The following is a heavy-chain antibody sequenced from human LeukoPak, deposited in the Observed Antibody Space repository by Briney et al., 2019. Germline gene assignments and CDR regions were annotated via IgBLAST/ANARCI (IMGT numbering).Heavy chain of an antibody. J-gene: IGHJ5*02. CDR3: ARGQGYCSSTSCRLYWFDP. D-gene: IGHD2-2*01. Sequence: ASVKVSCKASGYTFTSYDINWVRQATGQGLEWMGWMNPNSGNTGYAQKFQGRVTMTRNTSISTAYMELSSLRSEDTAVYYCARGQGYCSSTSCRLYWFDPWGQGTLVTVSS. CDR2: MNPNSGNT. V-gene: IGHV1-8*01. CDR1: GYTFTSYD.